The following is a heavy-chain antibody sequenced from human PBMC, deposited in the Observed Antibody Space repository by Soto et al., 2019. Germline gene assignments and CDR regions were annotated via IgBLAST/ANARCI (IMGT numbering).Heavy chain of an antibody. V-gene: IGHV3-23*01. CDR3: TKGPIFGVVTYYCDS. CDR2: VSGGGDGT. D-gene: IGHD3-3*01. J-gene: IGHJ4*02. CDR1: GFTFSSYA. Sequence: EVQLLESGGGLVQPGGSLRLSCAASGFTFSSYAMNWVRQAPGKGLEWVSSVSGGGDGTYYADSVKGRFTISRDNSKKTLYLQMNSLRAQDTAVYFCTKGPIFGVVTYYCDSWGQGTLVTVSS.